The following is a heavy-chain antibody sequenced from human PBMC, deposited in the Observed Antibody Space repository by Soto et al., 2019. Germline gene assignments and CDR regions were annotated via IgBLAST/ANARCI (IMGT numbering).Heavy chain of an antibody. CDR1: GFTFNNKA. Sequence: EVQLLESGGGLVQPGGSLRLSCATSGFTFNNKAMNWVRQAPGKGLEWVSVISGVDNGAYYAESVTGRFTISRDTSKNTVTLQMNSLRAEDTAVYYCAKGRAGHTSGADFWGQGTLVTVSS. J-gene: IGHJ4*02. V-gene: IGHV3-23*01. D-gene: IGHD6-19*01. CDR3: AKGRAGHTSGADF. CDR2: ISGVDNGA.